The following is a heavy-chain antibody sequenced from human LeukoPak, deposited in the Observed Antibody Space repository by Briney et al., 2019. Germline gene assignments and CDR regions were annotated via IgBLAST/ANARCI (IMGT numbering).Heavy chain of an antibody. CDR1: GGSLGSTGYY. Sequence: SETLSLTCTLSGGSLGSTGYYSGWARQHPGRGREWLGSIYYSGCTYYNTSLKSRVTISVDTSKNQFSLKLSSVAAADTAVYYCARTTGYYDSSVADYWGQGTLVTVSS. J-gene: IGHJ4*02. D-gene: IGHD3-22*01. V-gene: IGHV4-39*01. CDR2: IYYSGCT. CDR3: ARTTGYYDSSVADY.